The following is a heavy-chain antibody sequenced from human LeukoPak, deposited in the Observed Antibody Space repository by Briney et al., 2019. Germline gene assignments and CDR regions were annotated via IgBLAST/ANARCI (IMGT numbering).Heavy chain of an antibody. J-gene: IGHJ4*02. D-gene: IGHD6-19*01. CDR3: ATDVRDEYSSGWYPIGY. CDR1: GGSIRSYY. V-gene: IGHV4-59*01. Sequence: SETLSLTCTVSGGSIRSYYWGWIRQPPGKGLEWIGYIYYSGSTNYNPSLKSRVAISVDTSKNQFSLKLSSVTAADTAVYYCATDVRDEYSSGWYPIGYWGQGTLVTVSS. CDR2: IYYSGST.